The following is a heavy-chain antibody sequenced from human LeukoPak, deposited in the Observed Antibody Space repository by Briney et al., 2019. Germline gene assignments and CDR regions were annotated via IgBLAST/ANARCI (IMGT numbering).Heavy chain of an antibody. CDR1: GFTFDDYA. D-gene: IGHD2-2*01. V-gene: IGHV3-9*01. Sequence: GRSLRLSCAASGFTFDDYAMHWVQQAPGKGLEWVSGISWNSGSIGYADSVKGRFTISRDNAKNSLYLQMNSLRAEDTALYYCAKDGDCSSTSCRKVPYYYGMDVWGQGTTVTVSS. CDR2: ISWNSGSI. J-gene: IGHJ6*02. CDR3: AKDGDCSSTSCRKVPYYYGMDV.